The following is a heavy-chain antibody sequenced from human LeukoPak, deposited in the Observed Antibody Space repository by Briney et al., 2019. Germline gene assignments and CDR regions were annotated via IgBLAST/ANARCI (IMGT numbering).Heavy chain of an antibody. CDR3: AKGLRYSDY. V-gene: IGHV3-23*01. Sequence: GGSLRLSCAASGFTFSSYAMTWVRQAPGKGMELVSTISGSAGSTYYADSVKGRFTISGDNSKNTLYLQMNSLRAEDTAVYYCAKGLRYSDYWGQGTLVTVSS. J-gene: IGHJ4*02. D-gene: IGHD4-17*01. CDR1: GFTFSSYA. CDR2: ISGSAGST.